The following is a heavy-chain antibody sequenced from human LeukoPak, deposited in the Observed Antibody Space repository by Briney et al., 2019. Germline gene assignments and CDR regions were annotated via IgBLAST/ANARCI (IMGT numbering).Heavy chain of an antibody. D-gene: IGHD6-6*01. J-gene: IGHJ6*03. CDR3: ARASSPYYYYMDV. CDR1: GASISRYY. V-gene: IGHV4-59*01. CDR2: IYYSGST. Sequence: PSETLSLTCTASGASISRYYWSWIRQPPGKGLEWIGYIYYSGSTSYNPSLQSRVTMSVDTSKNQFSLKLSSVTAADTAVYYCARASSPYYYYMDVWGKGTTVTVSS.